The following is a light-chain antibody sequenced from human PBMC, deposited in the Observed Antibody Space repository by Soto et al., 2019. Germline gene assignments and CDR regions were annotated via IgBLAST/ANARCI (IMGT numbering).Light chain of an antibody. CDR3: QQYGSSPLT. V-gene: IGKV3-20*01. Sequence: EIVWTQSPATLSLSPGERATLSCRASQSVGSNYLAWYQQKPGQAPRLLIYGASSRATGIPDRFSGGGSGTDFTLTISRLEPEDFAVYYCQQYGSSPLTFAGGTKVDIK. J-gene: IGKJ4*01. CDR1: QSVGSNY. CDR2: GAS.